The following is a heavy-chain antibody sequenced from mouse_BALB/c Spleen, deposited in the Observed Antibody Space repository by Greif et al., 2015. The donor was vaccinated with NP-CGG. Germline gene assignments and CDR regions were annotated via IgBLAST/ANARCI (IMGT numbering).Heavy chain of an antibody. D-gene: IGHD4-1*01. CDR1: GFNIKDTY. CDR2: IDPANGNT. CDR3: ARYNWDWYFDV. V-gene: IGHV14-3*02. J-gene: IGHJ1*01. Sequence: EVHLVESGAELVKPGASAKLSCTASGFNIKDTYMHWVKQRPEQGLEWIGRIDPANGNTKYDPKFQGKATITADTSSNTAYLQLSSLTSEDTAVYYCARYNWDWYFDVWGAGTTVTVSS.